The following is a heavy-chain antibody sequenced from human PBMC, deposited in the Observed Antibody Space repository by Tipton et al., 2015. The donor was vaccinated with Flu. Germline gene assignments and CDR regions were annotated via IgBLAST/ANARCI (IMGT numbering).Heavy chain of an antibody. D-gene: IGHD2-15*01. CDR3: TRQVEAATRSSS. Sequence: TLSLTCTVSGGSVSSSDFYWGWVRQPPGKGPEWIGSIFHSGTTYYDLPLQSRVTISLDTSKNQFSLKMKSVTVADTAVYYCTRQVEAATRSSSWGQGTLVTVSS. V-gene: IGHV4-39*07. J-gene: IGHJ4*02. CDR2: IFHSGTT. CDR1: GGSVSSSDFY.